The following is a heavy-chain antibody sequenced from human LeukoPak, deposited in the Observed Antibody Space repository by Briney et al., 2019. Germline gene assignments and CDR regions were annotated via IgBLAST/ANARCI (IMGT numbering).Heavy chain of an antibody. CDR2: INHSGST. Sequence: SETLSLTCAVYGGSFSGYYWSWIRQPPGKGLEWIGEINHSGSTNYNPSLKSRVTISVETSKNQFSLKLSSVTAADTAVYYCARSSRYSSGWPYWGQGTLVTVSS. CDR1: GGSFSGYY. CDR3: ARSSRYSSGWPY. D-gene: IGHD6-19*01. J-gene: IGHJ4*02. V-gene: IGHV4-34*01.